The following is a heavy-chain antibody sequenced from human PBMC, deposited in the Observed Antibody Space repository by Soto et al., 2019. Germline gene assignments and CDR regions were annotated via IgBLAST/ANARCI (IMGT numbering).Heavy chain of an antibody. CDR2: IYYSGST. CDR1: GGSISSGGYY. D-gene: IGHD2-21*02. J-gene: IGHJ4*02. V-gene: IGHV4-31*03. Sequence: KASETLSLTCTVSGGSISSGGYYWSWIRQHPGKGLEWIGYIYYSGSTYYNPSLKSRVTISVDTSKNQFSLKLSSVTAADTAVYYCARASGVVVTATTLDYWGQGXLVTVYS. CDR3: ARASGVVVTATTLDY.